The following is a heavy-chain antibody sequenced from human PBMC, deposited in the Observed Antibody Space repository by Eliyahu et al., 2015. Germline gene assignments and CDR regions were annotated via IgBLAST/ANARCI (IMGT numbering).Heavy chain of an antibody. CDR2: INHSGST. J-gene: IGHJ5*02. Sequence: QVQLQQWGAGLLKPSETLSLTCAVYGGSFSGYYWSWIRQPPGKGLEWIGEINHSGSTNYNPSLKSRVTISVDTSKNQFSLKLSSVTAADTAVYYCARGLPGKLYMVRGVPRWFDPWGQGTLVTVSS. D-gene: IGHD3-10*01. CDR1: GGSFSGYY. CDR3: ARGLPGKLYMVRGVPRWFDP. V-gene: IGHV4-34*01.